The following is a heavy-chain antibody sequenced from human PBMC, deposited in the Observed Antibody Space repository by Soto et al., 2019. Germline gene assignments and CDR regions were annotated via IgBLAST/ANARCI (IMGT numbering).Heavy chain of an antibody. CDR2: ISYDGSNK. J-gene: IGHJ6*02. V-gene: IGHV3-30*09. CDR3: ALDIVVVVAAPRTSYGMDV. Sequence: GWSLRLSSAASGFTFSSYAMHWVRQAPGKGLEWVGVISYDGSNKYYAESVKGRFAISRDNSKNTLYLQMNSLRAEDTAVYYCALDIVVVVAAPRTSYGMDVWGQGTTVTVCS. CDR1: GFTFSSYA. D-gene: IGHD2-15*01.